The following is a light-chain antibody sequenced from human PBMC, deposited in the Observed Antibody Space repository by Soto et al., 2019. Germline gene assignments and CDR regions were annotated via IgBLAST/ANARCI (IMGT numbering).Light chain of an antibody. J-gene: IGLJ1*01. CDR1: SSNIGAGHD. Sequence: QSVLTQPPSVSGAPGQRVTISCTGSSSNIGAGHDVHWYQHLPGTAPKLLIYGNGNRPSGIPDRFSGSKSGTSASLAITALQAEDEADYYCHSYDNSLSGEEVFVNGTKVTVL. CDR3: HSYDNSLSGEEV. V-gene: IGLV1-40*01. CDR2: GNG.